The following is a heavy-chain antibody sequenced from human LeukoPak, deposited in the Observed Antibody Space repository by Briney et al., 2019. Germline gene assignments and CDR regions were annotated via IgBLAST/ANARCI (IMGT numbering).Heavy chain of an antibody. D-gene: IGHD6-19*01. Sequence: GGSLRLSCADSGFTFRTFAMHWVRQAPGKGLEWVAVISSDGSNKYYADSVKGRFTISRDNSKNTLYLQMNSLRADDTAVYYCARGSFQDSGWYGNFDYWGQGTLVTASS. CDR1: GFTFRTFA. CDR3: ARGSFQDSGWYGNFDY. V-gene: IGHV3-30*04. J-gene: IGHJ4*02. CDR2: ISSDGSNK.